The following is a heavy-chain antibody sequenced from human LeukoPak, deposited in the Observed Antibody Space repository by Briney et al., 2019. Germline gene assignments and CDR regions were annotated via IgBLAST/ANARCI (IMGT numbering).Heavy chain of an antibody. CDR2: IYSGGST. CDR3: ARDLYGVSHDY. J-gene: IGHJ4*02. V-gene: IGHV3-53*01. Sequence: VGSLRLSCAASGFTVSSNYTNWVRQAPGKGLEWVSVIYSGGSTYYADSVKGRFTISRDNSKNTLYLQMNSLRAEDTAVYYCARDLYGVSHDYWGQGTLVTVSS. D-gene: IGHD4-17*01. CDR1: GFTVSSNY.